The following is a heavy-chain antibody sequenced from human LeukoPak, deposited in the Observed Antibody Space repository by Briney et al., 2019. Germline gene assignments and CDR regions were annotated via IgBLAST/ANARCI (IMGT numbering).Heavy chain of an antibody. J-gene: IGHJ4*02. CDR1: GGSISSSSYY. CDR3: SRASPREWELPIDY. CDR2: IYYSGST. V-gene: IGHV4-39*07. D-gene: IGHD1-26*01. Sequence: SETLSLTCTVSGGSISSSSYYWGWIRQPPGKGLEWIVSIYYSGSTYYNPSLKSRVTIPVDTSKNQFSLKLSSVTAADTAVYYCSRASPREWELPIDYWGQGTLATVSS.